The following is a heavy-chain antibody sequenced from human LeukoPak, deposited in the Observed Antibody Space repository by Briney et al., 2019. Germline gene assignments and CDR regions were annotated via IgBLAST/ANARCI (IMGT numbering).Heavy chain of an antibody. J-gene: IGHJ3*02. D-gene: IGHD7-27*01. Sequence: GASVKLSCKASGYSFITYDMYWVRQAPGQRLEWMGWIIPGNGKTKYSQKFQGRVSITRDTSATTVYMDLSSLRSEDTAVYYCARDGVVGTGIAFDIWGQGTMVTVSS. CDR3: ARDGVVGTGIAFDI. CDR1: GYSFITYD. CDR2: IIPGNGKT. V-gene: IGHV1-3*01.